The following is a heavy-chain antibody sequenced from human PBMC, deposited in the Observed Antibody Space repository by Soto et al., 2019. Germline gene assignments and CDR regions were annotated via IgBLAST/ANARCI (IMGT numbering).Heavy chain of an antibody. J-gene: IGHJ5*02. CDR2: VRGNSYGA. D-gene: IGHD2-8*01. CDR1: GFMFENYA. V-gene: IGHV3-23*01. CDR3: AKGKSQNGVDWLDP. Sequence: GGSLRLSCAASGFMFENYAMIWVRQAPGKGLEWVATVRGNSYGAYYADSVRGRFIISRDNSKNTMSLQLNSLRDDDTAIYYCAKGKSQNGVDWLDPWGPGTLVTVS.